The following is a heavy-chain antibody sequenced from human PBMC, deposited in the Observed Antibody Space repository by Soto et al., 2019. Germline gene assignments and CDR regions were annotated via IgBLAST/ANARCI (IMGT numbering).Heavy chain of an antibody. J-gene: IGHJ5*02. D-gene: IGHD2-8*01. CDR3: AKVIVLMVYAGRGWFDP. V-gene: IGHV3-23*01. CDR2: ISGRDDST. Sequence: EVQLLESGGGLVQPGGSLRLSCAASGFTFSSYAMSWVRQAPGKGLEWVSAISGRDDSTYYADSVKGRFTISRDNSKNTLYLQMNSLRADDTAVYYCAKVIVLMVYAGRGWFDPWGQGTLVTVSS. CDR1: GFTFSSYA.